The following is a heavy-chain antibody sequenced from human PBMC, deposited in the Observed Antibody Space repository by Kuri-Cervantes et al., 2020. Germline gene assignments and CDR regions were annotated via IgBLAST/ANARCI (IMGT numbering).Heavy chain of an antibody. CDR1: GGSFSNYY. Sequence: SETLSLTCAVYGGSFSNYYWSWIRQPPGKGLEWIGEINHSGSTNYNPSLKSRVTISVDTSKTQFSLKLSSVTAADTAVYYCAGIWFGPSYYMDVWGKGTTVTVSS. J-gene: IGHJ6*03. D-gene: IGHD3-10*01. CDR2: INHSGST. CDR3: AGIWFGPSYYMDV. V-gene: IGHV4-34*01.